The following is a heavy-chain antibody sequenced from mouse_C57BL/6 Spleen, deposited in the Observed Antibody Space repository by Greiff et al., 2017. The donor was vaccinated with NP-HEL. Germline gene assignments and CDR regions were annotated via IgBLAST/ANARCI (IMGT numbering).Heavy chain of an antibody. CDR1: GYTFTSYW. D-gene: IGHD1-1*01. Sequence: QVQLQQPGAELVKPGASVQMSCKASGYTFTSYWITWVKQRPGQGLEWIGDIYPGSGSTNYNEKFKSKATLTVDTSSSTAYMQLSSLTSEDSAVYYCASPYYYGSSPYVFAYWGQGTLVTVSA. CDR3: ASPYYYGSSPYVFAY. J-gene: IGHJ3*01. CDR2: IYPGSGST. V-gene: IGHV1-55*01.